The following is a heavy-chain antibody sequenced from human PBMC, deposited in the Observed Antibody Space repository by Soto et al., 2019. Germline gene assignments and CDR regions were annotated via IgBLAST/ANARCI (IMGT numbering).Heavy chain of an antibody. CDR3: ARSKSITIFGVGYGMDV. Sequence: GSLRLSCAASGFTFSSYAMSWVRQAPGKGLEWIGEINHSGSTNYNPSLKSRVTISVDTSKNQFSLKLSSVTAADTAVYYCARSKSITIFGVGYGMDVWGQGTTVTVSS. V-gene: IGHV4-34*01. J-gene: IGHJ6*02. CDR2: INHSGST. CDR1: GFTFSSYA. D-gene: IGHD3-3*01.